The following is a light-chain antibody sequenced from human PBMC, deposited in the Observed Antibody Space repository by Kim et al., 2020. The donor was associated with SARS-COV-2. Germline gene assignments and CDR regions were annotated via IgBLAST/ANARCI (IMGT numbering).Light chain of an antibody. J-gene: IGKJ3*01. CDR1: KHNRTY. Sequence: SLGGKVAITSQANKHNRTYLKWYQQQQGEAPKLLIYDASNLEIGVPSRFSGSGSGTDFTFTITSLQPEDISAYYCQQNYNIPFTFGPGTKVDIK. CDR3: QQNYNIPFT. CDR2: DAS. V-gene: IGKV1-33*01.